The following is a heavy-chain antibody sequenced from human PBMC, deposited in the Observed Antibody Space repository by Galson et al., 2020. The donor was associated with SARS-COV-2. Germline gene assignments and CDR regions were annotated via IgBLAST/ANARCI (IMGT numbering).Heavy chain of an antibody. CDR1: GGSISSYY. D-gene: IGHD3-22*01. CDR3: ARLGLYYYDSSGYYPFDP. Sequence: SQTLSLTCTVSGGSISSYYWSWIRQPPGKGLEWIGYIYYSGSTNYNPSLKSRVTISVDTSKNQFSLKLSSVTAADTAVYYCARLGLYYYDSSGYYPFDPWGQGTLVTVSS. V-gene: IGHV4-59*08. J-gene: IGHJ5*02. CDR2: IYYSGST.